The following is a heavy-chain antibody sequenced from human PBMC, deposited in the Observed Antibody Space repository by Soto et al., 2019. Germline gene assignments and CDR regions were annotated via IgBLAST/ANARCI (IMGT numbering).Heavy chain of an antibody. CDR2: ISSSSSYI. D-gene: IGHD5-12*01. CDR1: GFTFSSYS. CDR3: ASPSSYDEADYMDV. V-gene: IGHV3-21*01. Sequence: EVQLVESGGGLVKPGGSLRLSCAASGFTFSSYSMNWVRQAPGKGLEWVSSISSSSSYIYYADSVKGRFTISRDNAKNSLYLQMNSLRAEDTAVYYCASPSSYDEADYMDVWGKGTTVTVSS. J-gene: IGHJ6*03.